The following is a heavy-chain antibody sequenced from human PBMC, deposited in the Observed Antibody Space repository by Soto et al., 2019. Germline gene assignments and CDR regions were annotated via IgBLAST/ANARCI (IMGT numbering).Heavy chain of an antibody. CDR3: ARVIGAYNWFDP. CDR1: GFTFSDYY. J-gene: IGHJ5*02. CDR2: ISSSSSYT. D-gene: IGHD2-15*01. Sequence: GGSLRLSCAASGFTFSDYYMNWIRQAPGKGLEWVSYISSSSSYTNYADSVKGRFTISRDNAKNTLYLQMSSLRAEDTALYYCARVIGAYNWFDPWGQGTLVTVSS. V-gene: IGHV3-11*05.